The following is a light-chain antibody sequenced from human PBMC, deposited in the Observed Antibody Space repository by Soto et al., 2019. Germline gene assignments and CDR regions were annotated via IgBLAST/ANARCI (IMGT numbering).Light chain of an antibody. CDR3: QQYTNWPWT. CDR2: GAS. V-gene: IGKV3-15*01. CDR1: QSVSSR. J-gene: IGKJ1*01. Sequence: EIVLTQSPAHLSLSPGARAALSCGASQSVSSRLAWYQQKPGQAPRLLIYGASTRATGIPPRFSGRGSGTEFTLTISSLQSEDFAVYYCQQYTNWPWTFGRGTKVDI.